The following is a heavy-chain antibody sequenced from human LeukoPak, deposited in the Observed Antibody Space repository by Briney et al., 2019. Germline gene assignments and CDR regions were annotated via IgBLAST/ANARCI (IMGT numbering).Heavy chain of an antibody. J-gene: IGHJ4*02. Sequence: GGSLRLSCAASGFKLSDHYIDWVRQAPGKGLEWVGRSRNKASRYTTEYAASVEGRFTISRDVSGSSLYLQMDSLRAEDTAVYYCAKGNSSSWYAPLDYWGQGTLVTVSS. D-gene: IGHD6-13*01. V-gene: IGHV3-72*01. CDR3: AKGNSSSWYAPLDY. CDR2: SRNKASRYTT. CDR1: GFKLSDHY.